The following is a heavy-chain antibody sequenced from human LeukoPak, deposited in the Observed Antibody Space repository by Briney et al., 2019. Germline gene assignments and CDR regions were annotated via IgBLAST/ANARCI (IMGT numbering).Heavy chain of an antibody. J-gene: IGHJ3*02. CDR2: IYYSGST. CDR1: GGSISSYY. V-gene: IGHV4-59*01. Sequence: SETLSLTCTVSGGSISSYYWSWIRQPPGKGLEWIGYIYYSGSTNYNPSLKSRVTISVDTSKNQFSLKLSSVTAADTAVYYCAREETYYYDSSGSDAFDIWGQGTMVTVSS. CDR3: AREETYYYDSSGSDAFDI. D-gene: IGHD3-22*01.